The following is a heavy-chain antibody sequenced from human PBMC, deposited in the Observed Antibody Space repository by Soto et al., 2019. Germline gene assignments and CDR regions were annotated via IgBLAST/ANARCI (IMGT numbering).Heavy chain of an antibody. D-gene: IGHD3-9*01. J-gene: IGHJ4*02. CDR1: GYTFTSYA. CDR3: ARGPKGPRNYDILTGYLVY. V-gene: IGHV1-3*01. CDR2: INAGNGNT. Sequence: ASVKVSCKASGYTFTSYAMHWVRQAPGQRLEWMGWINAGNGNTKYSQKFQGRVTITRDTSASTAYMELSSLRSEDTAVYYRARGPKGPRNYDILTGYLVYWGQGTLVTVSS.